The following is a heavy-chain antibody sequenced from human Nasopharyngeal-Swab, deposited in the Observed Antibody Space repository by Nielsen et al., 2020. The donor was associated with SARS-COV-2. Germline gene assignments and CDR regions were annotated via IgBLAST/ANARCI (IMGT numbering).Heavy chain of an antibody. CDR3: ARLGYCSSTSCPYNWFDP. J-gene: IGHJ5*02. V-gene: IGHV5-10-1*01. Sequence: KVSCKASGYTFTSYGISWVRQMPGKGLEWMGRIDPSDSYTNYSPSFQGHVTISADKSISTAYLQWSSLKASDTAMYYCARLGYCSSTSCPYNWFDPWGQGTLVTVSS. CDR1: GYTFTSYG. D-gene: IGHD2-2*01. CDR2: IDPSDSYT.